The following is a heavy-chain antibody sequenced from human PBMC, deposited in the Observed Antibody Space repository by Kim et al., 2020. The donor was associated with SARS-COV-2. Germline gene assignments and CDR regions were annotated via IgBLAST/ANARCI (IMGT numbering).Heavy chain of an antibody. CDR3: AKGYSNNARYYYYMDG. V-gene: IGHV3-23*01. Sequence: GGSLRLSCAASGFTFSSYAMRWVRQAPGKGLEWVSAISGSGGSTYYADSVKGRFTISRDNSKNTLYLQMNSLRAEDTAVYYCAKGYSNNARYYYYMDGWGKETTVTVSS. CDR1: GFTFSSYA. CDR2: ISGSGGST. D-gene: IGHD4-4*01. J-gene: IGHJ6*03.